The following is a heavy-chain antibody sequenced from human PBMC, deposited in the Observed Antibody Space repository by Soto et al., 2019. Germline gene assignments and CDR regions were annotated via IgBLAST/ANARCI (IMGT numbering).Heavy chain of an antibody. J-gene: IGHJ6*02. D-gene: IGHD3-22*01. Sequence: ASETLSLTCTVSGGSISSGDYYWRWIRQPPGKGLEWIGYIYYSGSTYYNPSLKSRVTISVDTSKNQFSLKLSSVTAADTAAYYCAGSRDSGYYYVSQLGYYGMDVWGQGTTVTVSS. CDR1: GGSISSGDYY. V-gene: IGHV4-30-4*01. CDR3: AGSRDSGYYYVSQLGYYGMDV. CDR2: IYYSGST.